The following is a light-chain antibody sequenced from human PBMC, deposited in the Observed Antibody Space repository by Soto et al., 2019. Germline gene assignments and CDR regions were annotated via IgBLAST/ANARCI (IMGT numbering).Light chain of an antibody. J-gene: IGKJ5*01. CDR3: QQYTDWPMT. CDR2: DAS. V-gene: IGKV3-11*01. CDR1: QSISSY. Sequence: EIVFTQSPATLSLSPGERATLSCRASQSISSYLAWYQQKPGQAPRLLIYDASNRATGIPARFSGSGSGTEFTLTVSSLQSEDFAFYYCQQYTDWPMTFGQGTRLEI.